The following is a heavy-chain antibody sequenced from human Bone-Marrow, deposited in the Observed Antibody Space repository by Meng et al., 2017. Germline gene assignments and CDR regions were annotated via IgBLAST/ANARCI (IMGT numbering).Heavy chain of an antibody. CDR1: GFTLITYH. Sequence: LVGAVGGFVHPGGALRLSCAASGFTLITYHMEWVRQAPGKGLVWVSRINDDGSSTTYTDSVRGRFTISRDNAKNTLYLQMNSLRAEDTAVYYCARDLNWVVWDYWGQGALVTVSS. J-gene: IGHJ4*02. CDR2: INDDGSST. D-gene: IGHD3/OR15-3a*01. CDR3: ARDLNWVVWDY. V-gene: IGHV3-74*01.